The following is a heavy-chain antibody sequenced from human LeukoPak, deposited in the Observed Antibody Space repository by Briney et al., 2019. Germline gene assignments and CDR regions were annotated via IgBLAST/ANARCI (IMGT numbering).Heavy chain of an antibody. V-gene: IGHV4-59*01. CDR3: ARAMKGIVVAYDAFDI. CDR2: IYYLGST. CDR1: AGSISTYY. Sequence: SETLSLTCIVSAGSISTYYWSWIRQPPGKGLEWIGYIYYLGSTNYNPSLKSRVTISLDTSKNQFSLKLSSVTAADTAVYYCARAMKGIVVAYDAFDIWGQGTMVTVSS. D-gene: IGHD3-22*01. J-gene: IGHJ3*02.